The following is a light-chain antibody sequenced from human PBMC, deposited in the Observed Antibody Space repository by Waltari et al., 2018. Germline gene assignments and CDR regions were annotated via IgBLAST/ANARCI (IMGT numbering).Light chain of an antibody. CDR3: QQYYNWPPLT. CDR2: GAS. V-gene: IGKV3-15*01. Sequence: EVVMTQSPATLSVSPGERATLSCRASQSVGTNLAWYQQKPGQAPRRLIHGASTRATGIPARFSGSGSGTEFTLTISSLQSEDFAVYHCQQYYNWPPLTFGGGTTVEIK. J-gene: IGKJ4*01. CDR1: QSVGTN.